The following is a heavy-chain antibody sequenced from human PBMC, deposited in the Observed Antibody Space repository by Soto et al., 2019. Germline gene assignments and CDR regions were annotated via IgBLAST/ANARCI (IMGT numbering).Heavy chain of an antibody. J-gene: IGHJ6*02. CDR1: GGTFSNYA. D-gene: IGHD2-15*01. CDR2: IIPIVGTG. CDR3: ASVVILVPPASTHYYFQMDV. Sequence: QVQLVQSGAEVRKPGSSVTVSCKASGGTFSNYAISWVRQAPGQGLEWMGGIIPIVGTGSYAQKFQGRVTITAHEPTTTAYMELLSLRFEDTAVYYCASVVILVPPASTHYYFQMDVWGPGTTVTVSS. V-gene: IGHV1-69*01.